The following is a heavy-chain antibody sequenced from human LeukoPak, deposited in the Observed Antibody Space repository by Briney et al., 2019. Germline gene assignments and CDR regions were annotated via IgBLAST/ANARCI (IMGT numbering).Heavy chain of an antibody. J-gene: IGHJ4*02. CDR2: IKQDGSEK. CDR3: ARDLSGVTGYTYGRGIDY. V-gene: IGHV3-7*01. Sequence: GGSLRLSCAASEFTFSSYWMSWVRQAPGKGLEGLASIKQDGSEKYYVDSVKGRFTISRDNAKTSLYLQMNSLRAEDTAVYYCARDLSGVTGYTYGRGIDYWGQGTLVTVSS. D-gene: IGHD5-18*01. CDR1: EFTFSSYW.